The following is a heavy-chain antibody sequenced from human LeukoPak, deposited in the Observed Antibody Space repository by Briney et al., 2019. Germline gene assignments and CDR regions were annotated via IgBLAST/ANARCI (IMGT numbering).Heavy chain of an antibody. J-gene: IGHJ4*02. Sequence: GGSLRLSCTASGFTFSSYAMTWVRQAPGKGLEWVSVITDTGESTYYADSVKGRFTTSRDNSKNTLYLQMNSLKDEDTAVYYCAKDESTWSYGGFDYWGQGTLVTVSS. CDR1: GFTFSSYA. D-gene: IGHD6-13*01. CDR3: AKDESTWSYGGFDY. V-gene: IGHV3-23*01. CDR2: ITDTGEST.